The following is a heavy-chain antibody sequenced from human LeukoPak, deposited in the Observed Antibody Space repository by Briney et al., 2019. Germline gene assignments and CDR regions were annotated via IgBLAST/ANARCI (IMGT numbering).Heavy chain of an antibody. D-gene: IGHD3-9*01. Sequence: QPGGSLRLSCVASGFTFSNYAMSWVRQAPGKGLEWVSAITGSGTNRYYADSLKGRFTTSRDNSKNTVFLQMNSLRHEDTAIYYCVIWGDYDVLTGYYAPDYWGQGTLVTVAS. V-gene: IGHV3-23*01. J-gene: IGHJ4*02. CDR2: ITGSGTNR. CDR3: VIWGDYDVLTGYYAPDY. CDR1: GFTFSNYA.